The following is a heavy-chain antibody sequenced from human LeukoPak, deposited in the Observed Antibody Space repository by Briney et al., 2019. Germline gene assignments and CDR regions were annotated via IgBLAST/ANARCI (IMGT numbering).Heavy chain of an antibody. CDR1: GFTYSSYG. J-gene: IGHJ4*02. V-gene: IGHV3-23*01. CDR2: ISNSGGST. CDR3: ARDLGGYSGYDFDY. D-gene: IGHD5-12*01. Sequence: GGSLRLSCAASGFTYSSYGMSWVRQAPGKGLEWVSAISNSGGSTYYADSVKGRFTISRDNSKNTLYLQMNSLRAEDTAVYYCARDLGGYSGYDFDYWGQGTLVTVSS.